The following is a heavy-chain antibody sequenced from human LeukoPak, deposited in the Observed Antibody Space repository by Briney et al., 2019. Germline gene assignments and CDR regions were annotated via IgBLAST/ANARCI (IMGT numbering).Heavy chain of an antibody. CDR2: MNPNSGNT. J-gene: IGHJ5*02. Sequence: ASVKVSCKTSGYTFTSYDINWVRQATGQGLEWMGWMNPNSGNTGYAQKFQGRVTMTRNTSISTAYMELSSLRSEDTAVYYCARGMPYTNNWFDPWGQGTLVAVSS. CDR3: ARGMPYTNNWFDP. V-gene: IGHV1-8*01. D-gene: IGHD2-2*01. CDR1: GYTFTSYD.